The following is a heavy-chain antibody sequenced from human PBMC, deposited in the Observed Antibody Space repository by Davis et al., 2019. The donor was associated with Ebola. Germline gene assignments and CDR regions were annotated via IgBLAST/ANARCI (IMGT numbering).Heavy chain of an antibody. CDR3: ARVVLYSVHY. CDR1: GFTFSDYY. J-gene: IGHJ4*02. D-gene: IGHD3-10*02. V-gene: IGHV3-7*01. Sequence: GGSLRLSCAASGFTFSDYYMSWIRQAPGKGLEWVANIKQDGSEKYYVDSVKGRFTISRDNAKNSLYLQMNSLRAEDTAVYYCARVVLYSVHYWGQGTLVTVSS. CDR2: IKQDGSEK.